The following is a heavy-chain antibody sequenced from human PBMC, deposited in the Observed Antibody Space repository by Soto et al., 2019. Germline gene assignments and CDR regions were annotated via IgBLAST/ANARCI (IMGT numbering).Heavy chain of an antibody. V-gene: IGHV4-31*03. J-gene: IGHJ4*02. CDR3: ARTLPNRQLFDS. CDR2: IYYSGST. D-gene: IGHD1-1*01. Sequence: PSETLSLTCTVSGGSISSGGYYWSWIRQHPGKGLEWIGYIYYSGSTYYNPSLKSRVTISVDTSKNQFSLKLSSVTAADTAVYYCARTLPNRQLFDSWSQGTLVPSPQ. CDR1: GGSISSGGYY.